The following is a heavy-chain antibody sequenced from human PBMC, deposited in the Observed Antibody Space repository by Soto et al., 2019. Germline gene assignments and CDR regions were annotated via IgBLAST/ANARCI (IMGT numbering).Heavy chain of an antibody. CDR3: ARDSSSYNWFDP. J-gene: IGHJ5*02. Sequence: GGSLRLSCAASGFTFNMYWMHWVRQAPGKGLEWISRISTDGTTTGYADSVRGRLTVSRDNAKNTLHLQMNSLRDEDTAVYYCARDSSSYNWFDPWGQXTLVTVS. CDR1: GFTFNMYW. CDR2: ISTDGTTT. V-gene: IGHV3-74*01. D-gene: IGHD6-13*01.